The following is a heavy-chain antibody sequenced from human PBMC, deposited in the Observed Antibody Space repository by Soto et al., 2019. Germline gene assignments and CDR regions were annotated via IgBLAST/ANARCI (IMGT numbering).Heavy chain of an antibody. CDR1: GYTFTEVY. Sequence: ASVKVSCKASGYTFTEVYLHWVRQAPGQGLEWMGWLNPYSGATNYAQKFQGRLTMTRDTSITTAFMDLSSLRSGDTATYYCARVQSGDNTGYSNPYRGQGTQVPVSS. V-gene: IGHV1-2*02. J-gene: IGHJ1*01. CDR2: LNPYSGAT. D-gene: IGHD3-9*01. CDR3: ARVQSGDNTGYSNPY.